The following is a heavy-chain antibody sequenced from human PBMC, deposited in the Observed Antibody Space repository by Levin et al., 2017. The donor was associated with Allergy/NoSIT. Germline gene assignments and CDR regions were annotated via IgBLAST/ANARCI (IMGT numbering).Heavy chain of an antibody. J-gene: IGHJ4*02. CDR1: GYTFTDYF. CDR2: INVKNGDT. Sequence: ASVKVSCKASGYTFTDYFVHWVRQAPGQGLEWMGLINVKNGDTGYAQKFQGRVSMTRDTSISTAYMELSGLRSDDTAMYYCARELFDGGRHRKSFDFWGQGSLVTVSS. CDR3: ARELFDGGRHRKSFDF. D-gene: IGHD1-26*01. V-gene: IGHV1-2*02.